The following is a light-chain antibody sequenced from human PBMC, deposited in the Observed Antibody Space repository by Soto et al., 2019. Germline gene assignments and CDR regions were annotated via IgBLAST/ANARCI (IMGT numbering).Light chain of an antibody. J-gene: IGLJ1*01. Sequence: QSALTQPASVSGSPGQSIAISCTGTSSDVGSYNSVSWYQQYPGKAPKLTIHDVNNRPSGISDRFSGSKSGNTASLTISGLQAEDEADYYCSSFTSSTSDVFGTGTKLTVL. CDR2: DVN. CDR3: SSFTSSTSDV. V-gene: IGLV2-14*03. CDR1: SSDVGSYNS.